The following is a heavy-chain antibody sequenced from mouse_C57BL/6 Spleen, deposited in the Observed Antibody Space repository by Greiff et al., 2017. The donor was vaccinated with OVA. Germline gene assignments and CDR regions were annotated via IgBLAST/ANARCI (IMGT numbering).Heavy chain of an antibody. J-gene: IGHJ4*01. V-gene: IGHV7-3*01. Sequence: VMLVESGGGLVQPGGSLSLSCAASGFTFTDYYMSWVRQPPGKALEWLGFIRNKANGYTTEYSASVKGRFTISRDNSQSILYLQMNALRAEDSATYYCARYRLFYAMDYWGQGTSVTVSS. CDR3: ARYRLFYAMDY. CDR1: GFTFTDYY. CDR2: IRNKANGYTT.